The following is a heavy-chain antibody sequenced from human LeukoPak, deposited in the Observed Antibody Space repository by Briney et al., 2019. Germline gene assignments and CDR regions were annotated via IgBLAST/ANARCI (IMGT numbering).Heavy chain of an antibody. D-gene: IGHD4-17*01. J-gene: IGHJ6*03. CDR3: ARDVKYGDYDYYYMDV. CDR2: ISSSGNTI. Sequence: GGSLRLSCAASRFTFSSYSMNWVRQAPGKGLDWVSYISSSGNTIYYADSVKGRFTISRDNSKNTLYLQMNSLRAEDTAVYYCARDVKYGDYDYYYMDVWGKGTTVTVSS. CDR1: RFTFSSYS. V-gene: IGHV3-48*01.